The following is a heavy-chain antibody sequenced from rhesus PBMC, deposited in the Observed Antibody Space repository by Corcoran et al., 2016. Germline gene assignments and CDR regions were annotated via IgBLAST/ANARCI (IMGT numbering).Heavy chain of an antibody. CDR2: IYGDSGST. CDR1: GGSLSSSNW. Sequence: QVQLQESGPGLVKPSETLSLTCAVSGGSLSSSNWWSWIRQSPGKGLEWIGYIYGDSGSTSHNPSFKSRVTISTDTSKNQFSLKLSSVTAADTAVYYCAKQDWNYRFDYWGQGVLVTVTS. D-gene: IGHD1-26*01. CDR3: AKQDWNYRFDY. V-gene: IGHV4-65*01. J-gene: IGHJ4*01.